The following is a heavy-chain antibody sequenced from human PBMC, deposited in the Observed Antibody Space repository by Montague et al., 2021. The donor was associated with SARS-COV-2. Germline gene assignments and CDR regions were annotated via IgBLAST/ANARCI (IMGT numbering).Heavy chain of an antibody. V-gene: IGHV4-34*01. D-gene: IGHD3-16*01. CDR2: IHHTGST. CDR1: GGSFSGYY. CDR3: ARGGHQLRFGLDV. J-gene: IGHJ6*02. Sequence: SETLSLTCAVYGGSFSGYYWSWIRQPPGKGLEWIGQIHHTGSTIYKPSLKSRVTISEDTSKNQFSLKMTSVIAADTAVYYCARGGHQLRFGLDVWGQGTTVTVSS.